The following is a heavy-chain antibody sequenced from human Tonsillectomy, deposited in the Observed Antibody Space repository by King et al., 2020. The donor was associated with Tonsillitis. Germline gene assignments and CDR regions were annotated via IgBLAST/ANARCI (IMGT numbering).Heavy chain of an antibody. CDR1: GYTFTGYY. CDR3: ARDQPPPDYYDSSGYDLVYYYGMDV. Sequence: VQLVESGAEVKKPGASVKVSCKASGYTFTGYYMHWVRQAPGQGLEWVGWINPNSGGTNYVQKFQGRVTMTRDTSISTVYMELSRLRSDDTAVYYCARDQPPPDYYDSSGYDLVYYYGMDVWGQGTTVTVSS. J-gene: IGHJ6*02. CDR2: INPNSGGT. D-gene: IGHD3-22*01. V-gene: IGHV1-2*02.